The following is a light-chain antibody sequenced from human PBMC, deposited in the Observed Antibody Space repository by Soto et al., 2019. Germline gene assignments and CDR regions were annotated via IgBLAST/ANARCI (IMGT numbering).Light chain of an antibody. CDR3: TSYAGSNNWI. CDR2: DVS. CDR1: SGDVGTYKY. V-gene: IGLV2-8*01. Sequence: QSALTQPPSASGSPGQSVTISCTGTSGDVGTYKYVSWYQQHPGQAPKFIIYDVSKRPSGVPDRFSGSKSGNTASLTVSGLQAEDEADYYCTSYAGSNNWIFGGGTKLTVL. J-gene: IGLJ2*01.